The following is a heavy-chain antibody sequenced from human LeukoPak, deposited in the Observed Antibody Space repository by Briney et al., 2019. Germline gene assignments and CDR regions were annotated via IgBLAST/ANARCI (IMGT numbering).Heavy chain of an antibody. CDR2: IYNSGST. CDR3: ARARPDTAMAVDY. Sequence: SETLSLTCTVSGGSISTYYWSWVRLPPGKGLEWIGYIYNSGSTKYNPSLKSRVTVSVDTYKNQLSLKLSSVTAADTAVYYCARARPDTAMAVDYWGQGTLVTVSS. V-gene: IGHV4-59*01. D-gene: IGHD5-18*01. J-gene: IGHJ4*02. CDR1: GGSISTYY.